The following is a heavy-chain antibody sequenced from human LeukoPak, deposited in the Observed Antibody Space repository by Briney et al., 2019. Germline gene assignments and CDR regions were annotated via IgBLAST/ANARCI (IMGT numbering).Heavy chain of an antibody. CDR1: GGSISSSNW. D-gene: IGHD3-9*01. CDR2: IYHSGST. Sequence: SGTLSLTCAVSGGSISSSNWWSWVRQPPGKGLEWIGEIYHSGSTDYNPSLKSRVTISVDKSKNQFSLKLSSVTAADTAVYYCASHILTGYYHEWFDPWGQGTLVTVSS. V-gene: IGHV4-4*02. J-gene: IGHJ5*02. CDR3: ASHILTGYYHEWFDP.